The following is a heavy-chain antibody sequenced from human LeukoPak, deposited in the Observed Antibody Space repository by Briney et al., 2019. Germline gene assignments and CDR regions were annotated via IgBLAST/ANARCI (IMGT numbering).Heavy chain of an antibody. D-gene: IGHD3-3*01. CDR3: ARNQTSYGSWSGSRTGSHQAFDV. Sequence: PSETLSLTCTVSGGSVSSYYWSWIRQPPGKGLEWIGYIYSPGTTNYNPSLKSRVSFSVDTSKNQFSLNLNSVTAAGTAIYYCARNQTSYGSWSGSRTGSHQAFDVWGQGRLVTVSS. CDR1: GGSVSSYY. J-gene: IGHJ3*01. CDR2: IYSPGTT. V-gene: IGHV4-59*02.